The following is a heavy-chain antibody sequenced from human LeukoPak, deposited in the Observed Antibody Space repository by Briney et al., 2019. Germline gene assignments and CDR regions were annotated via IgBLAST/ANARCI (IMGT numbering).Heavy chain of an antibody. CDR3: AMTRDSAYGY. CDR1: GYTFTSYY. V-gene: IGHV1-46*01. D-gene: IGHD5-24*01. CDR2: INPSGGST. Sequence: ASVKVSCKASGYTFTSYYMHWVRQAPGQGLEWMGIINPSGGSTSYAQKFQGRVTMTRDMSTSTVYVELSSLRSEDTAVYYCAMTRDSAYGYWGQGTLVTVSS. J-gene: IGHJ4*02.